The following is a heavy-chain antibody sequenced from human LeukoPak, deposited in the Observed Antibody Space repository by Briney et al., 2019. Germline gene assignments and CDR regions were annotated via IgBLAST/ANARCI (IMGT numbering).Heavy chain of an antibody. Sequence: GGSLRLSCTASGFTFGIYAMSWVRQAPGKGLEWVSGISGSGHTTYYMDSVKGRFTISRDNSKKTMYVQMNSLRAEDSAVYYCACGIDYYDSSGYYFENFQYWGQGTLVTVSS. CDR1: GFTFGIYA. D-gene: IGHD3-22*01. V-gene: IGHV3-23*01. CDR3: ACGIDYYDSSGYYFENFQY. J-gene: IGHJ1*01. CDR2: ISGSGHTT.